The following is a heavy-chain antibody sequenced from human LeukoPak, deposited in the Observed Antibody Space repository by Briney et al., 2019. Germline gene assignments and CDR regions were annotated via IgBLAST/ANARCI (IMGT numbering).Heavy chain of an antibody. CDR3: AREGRLDPSIGVD. Sequence: SETLSLTCTVSGYSISSDYYWGWIRQPPGKGLGWFGSSYSSGSTYYSPSLKSRVTISVATSNNQLPLKVTSVTAADTAMYYCAREGRLDPSIGVDWGQGTLVTVSA. J-gene: IGHJ4*01. CDR1: GYSISSDYY. V-gene: IGHV4-38-2*02. D-gene: IGHD6-19*01. CDR2: SYSSGST.